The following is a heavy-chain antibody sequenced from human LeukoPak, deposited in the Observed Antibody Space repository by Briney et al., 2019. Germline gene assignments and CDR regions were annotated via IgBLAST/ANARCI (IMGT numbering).Heavy chain of an antibody. V-gene: IGHV3-23*01. Sequence: GSLGLSCAASGFTFSSSAMNWVRQAPGRGVEWVSVVSGSGGSTYYADSVKGRFTISRDNSKNTLYLQMNSLRAEDTAVYYCAKGPMGYFDYWGQGTLVTVSS. CDR1: GFTFSSSA. J-gene: IGHJ4*02. CDR2: VSGSGGST. CDR3: AKGPMGYFDY.